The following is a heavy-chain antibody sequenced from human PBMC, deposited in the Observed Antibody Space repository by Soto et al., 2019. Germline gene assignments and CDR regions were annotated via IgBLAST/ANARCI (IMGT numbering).Heavy chain of an antibody. V-gene: IGHV3-9*01. CDR1: GVTFDNYD. Sequence: GGSLRLSCAASGVTFDNYDMHWVRQAPGKGLEWVSGISWNSNTIAYADSVKGRFTISRDNAKNSLYLQMNSLRAEDTAFYYCAKDTGPNWGQGTLVTVSS. J-gene: IGHJ4*02. CDR2: ISWNSNTI. CDR3: AKDTGPN.